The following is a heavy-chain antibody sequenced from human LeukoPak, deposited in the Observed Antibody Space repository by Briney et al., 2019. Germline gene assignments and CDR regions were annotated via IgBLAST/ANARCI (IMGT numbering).Heavy chain of an antibody. Sequence: PGGSLRLSCAASGFTFSSYSMNWVRQAPGKGLEWVSSISSSSSYIYYADSVKGRFTISRDNAKNSLYLQMNSLRAEDTAVYYCARSGPYYYGSGSYYTEEGWFDPWGQGTLVTVSS. V-gene: IGHV3-21*01. D-gene: IGHD3-10*01. CDR3: ARSGPYYYGSGSYYTEEGWFDP. J-gene: IGHJ5*02. CDR2: ISSSSSYI. CDR1: GFTFSSYS.